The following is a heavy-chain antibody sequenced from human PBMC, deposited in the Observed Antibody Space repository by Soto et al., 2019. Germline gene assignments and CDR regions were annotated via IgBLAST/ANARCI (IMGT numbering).Heavy chain of an antibody. CDR2: IYYSGST. CDR3: GGSRSDIVLVPAAKALQEH. J-gene: IGHJ4*02. D-gene: IGHD2-2*01. Sequence: QVQLQESGPGLVKPSETLSLTCTVSGGSVSSGSYYWSWIRQPPGKGLEWIGYIYYSGSTNYNPSLKSRVTISVDTSKNQFSLKLSSVTAADTAVYYCGGSRSDIVLVPAAKALQEHWGQGTLVTVSS. CDR1: GGSVSSGSYY. V-gene: IGHV4-61*01.